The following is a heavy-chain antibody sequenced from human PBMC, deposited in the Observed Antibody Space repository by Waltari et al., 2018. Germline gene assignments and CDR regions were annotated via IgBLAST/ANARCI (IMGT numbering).Heavy chain of an antibody. CDR3: ARGSGVDY. J-gene: IGHJ4*02. V-gene: IGHV3-23*01. Sequence: GGLVQPGGSLRLSCAASGFTFSTYVMNWVRQAPGKGLEWVSSISDAGGIINYADSVKGRFTIYRDNAKNTLYLQMNNLRAEDTAVYYCARGSGVDYWGQGTLVTISS. D-gene: IGHD7-27*01. CDR2: ISDAGGII. CDR1: GFTFSTYV.